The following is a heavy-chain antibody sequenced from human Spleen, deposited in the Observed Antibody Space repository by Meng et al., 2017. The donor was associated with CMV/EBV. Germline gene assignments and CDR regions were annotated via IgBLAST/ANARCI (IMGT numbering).Heavy chain of an antibody. J-gene: IGHJ4*02. CDR1: GGSISSYY. Sequence: QVQLEGAGPGLVKPSETLSLTCTVSGGSISSYYWSWIRQPPGKGLEWIGYIYYSGSTNYNPSLKSRVTISVDTSKNQFSLKLSSVTAADTAVYYCARMATIKTSFDYWGQGTLVTVSS. V-gene: IGHV4-59*01. D-gene: IGHD5-24*01. CDR2: IYYSGST. CDR3: ARMATIKTSFDY.